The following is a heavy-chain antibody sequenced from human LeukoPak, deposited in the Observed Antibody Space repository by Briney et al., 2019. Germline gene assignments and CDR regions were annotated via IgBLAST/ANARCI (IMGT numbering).Heavy chain of an antibody. CDR3: AKDYYGSGSLFDY. CDR2: IRYDGSNK. CDR1: GFTFSSYW. D-gene: IGHD3-10*01. V-gene: IGHV3-30*02. Sequence: GGSLRLSCAASGFTFSSYWMSWVRQAPGKGLEWVAFIRYDGSNKYYADSVKGRFTISRDNSKNTLYLQMNSLRAEDTAVYYCAKDYYGSGSLFDYWGQGTLVTVSS. J-gene: IGHJ4*02.